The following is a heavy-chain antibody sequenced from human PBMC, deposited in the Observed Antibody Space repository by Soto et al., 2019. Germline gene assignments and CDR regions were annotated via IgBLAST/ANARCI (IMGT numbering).Heavy chain of an antibody. D-gene: IGHD6-19*01. Sequence: EVQLVETGGGVVRPGGSLRLSCAASGFTFDDYGMSWVRQAPGKGLEWVSGINWNGGSTGYADSVKGRFTISRDNSKNTLFLQMISQRAEDTAVYYCAKEAVSGWYYFDYWGPGTLVTVSS. CDR2: INWNGGST. CDR3: AKEAVSGWYYFDY. V-gene: IGHV3-20*04. CDR1: GFTFDDYG. J-gene: IGHJ4*02.